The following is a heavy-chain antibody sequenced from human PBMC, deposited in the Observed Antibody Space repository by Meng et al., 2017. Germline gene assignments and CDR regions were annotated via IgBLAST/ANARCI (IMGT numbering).Heavy chain of an antibody. V-gene: IGHV4-39*07. J-gene: IGHJ4*02. D-gene: IGHD6-19*01. CDR2: IYYSGST. CDR1: GGSISSSSYY. Sequence: QLQLQESGPGLVKPAGTLSLPCTVSGGSISSSSYYWGWIRQPPGKGLEWIGSIYYSGSTYYNPSLKSRVTISVDTSKNQFSLKLSSVTAADTAVYYCARGVAGHFDYWGQGTLVTVSS. CDR3: ARGVAGHFDY.